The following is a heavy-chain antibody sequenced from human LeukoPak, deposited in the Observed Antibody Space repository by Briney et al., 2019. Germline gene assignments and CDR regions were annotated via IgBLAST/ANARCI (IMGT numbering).Heavy chain of an antibody. V-gene: IGHV3-53*01. CDR2: IYSGGST. D-gene: IGHD6-13*01. CDR1: GFTVSSNY. J-gene: IGHJ1*01. CDR3: ASVVRAAGTGYFQH. Sequence: GGSLRLSCAASGFTVSSNYRSWVRQAPGKGLEWVSVIYSGGSTYYADSVKGRFTISRDNSKNTPNLQMNSLRADDTAVYYCASVVRAAGTGYFQHWGQGTLVTVSS.